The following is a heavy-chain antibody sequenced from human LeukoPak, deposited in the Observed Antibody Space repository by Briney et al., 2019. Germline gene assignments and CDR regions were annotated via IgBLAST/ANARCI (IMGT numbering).Heavy chain of an antibody. Sequence: SETLSLTCTVSGGSISSSDYYWGWIRQPPGKGLEWIGSIHDSGSTYYNPSLKSRVTISVDTSKSQFSLKLSSVTAADTAVYYCARGHQSITMIVEGDFDPWGQGTLVTVSS. J-gene: IGHJ5*02. CDR3: ARGHQSITMIVEGDFDP. CDR2: IHDSGST. D-gene: IGHD3-22*01. CDR1: GGSISSSDYY. V-gene: IGHV4-39*07.